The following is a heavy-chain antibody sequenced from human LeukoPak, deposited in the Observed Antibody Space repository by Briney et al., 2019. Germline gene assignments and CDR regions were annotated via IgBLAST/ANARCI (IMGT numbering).Heavy chain of an antibody. Sequence: GGALRLSCAASGFTFSSYAMHWVRQAPGKGLEWVAVISYDGSNKYYADSVKGRFTISRDNSKNTLYLQMNSLRAEDTAVYYCARGLILLWFGELLSHYYYGMDVWGQGTTVT. D-gene: IGHD3-10*01. J-gene: IGHJ6*02. CDR1: GFTFSSYA. V-gene: IGHV3-30-3*01. CDR3: ARGLILLWFGELLSHYYYGMDV. CDR2: ISYDGSNK.